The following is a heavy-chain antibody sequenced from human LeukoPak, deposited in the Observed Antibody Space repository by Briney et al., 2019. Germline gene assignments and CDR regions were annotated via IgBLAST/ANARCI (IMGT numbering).Heavy chain of an antibody. D-gene: IGHD6-19*01. CDR1: SYTFTSYG. CDR2: ISAYNGNT. CDR3: ARESSGWYSKFGVPKFDY. Sequence: SVKPSCKASSYTFTSYGISWVRQAPGQGLERGGWISAYNGNTNYAQKLQGRVTMTTGTSTSTAYMELRSLRSDDAAVYYCARESSGWYSKFGVPKFDYWGQGTLVTVSS. J-gene: IGHJ4*01. V-gene: IGHV1-18*01.